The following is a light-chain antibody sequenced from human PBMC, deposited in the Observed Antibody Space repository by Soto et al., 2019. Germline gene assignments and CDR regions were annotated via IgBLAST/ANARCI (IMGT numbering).Light chain of an antibody. CDR3: QQYAVSPIT. CDR2: GAS. CDR1: QTISSD. J-gene: IGKJ5*01. Sequence: ITESPATLSVSQGARAILPCRASQTISSDLAWYQQKPGQAPRLLIYGASTRATGIPDRFSGSGSGTDFTLTISRLEPEDFAVFYCQQYAVSPITFGQGTRLEIK. V-gene: IGKV3-15*01.